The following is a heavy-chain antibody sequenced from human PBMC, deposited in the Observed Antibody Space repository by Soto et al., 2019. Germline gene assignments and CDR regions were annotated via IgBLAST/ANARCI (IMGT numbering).Heavy chain of an antibody. CDR3: AKEKISTSCCNWFDP. V-gene: IGHV3-33*06. D-gene: IGHD2-2*01. CDR2: IWSDGSDK. J-gene: IGHJ5*02. CDR1: GFTFSSYG. Sequence: PGGSLRLSCAASGFTFSSYGMHWVRQAPGKGLEWVAVIWSDGSDKYYADSVKGRFTISRDNSKKTLYLQMNNLRAEDTAVYYCAKEKISTSCCNWFDPWGQGTLVTVSS.